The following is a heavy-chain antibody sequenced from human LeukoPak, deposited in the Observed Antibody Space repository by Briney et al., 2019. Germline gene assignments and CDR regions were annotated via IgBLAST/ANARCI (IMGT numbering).Heavy chain of an antibody. CDR2: MNPNSGNT. J-gene: IGHJ3*02. CDR1: GYTFTGYY. D-gene: IGHD3-10*01. CDR3: ARGLDYGSGIPGYDAFDI. V-gene: IGHV1-8*02. Sequence: GASVKVSCKASGYTFTGYYMHWVRQAPGQGLEWMGWMNPNSGNTGYAQKFQGRVTMTRNTSISTAYMELSSLRSEDTAVYYCARGLDYGSGIPGYDAFDIWGQGTMVTVSS.